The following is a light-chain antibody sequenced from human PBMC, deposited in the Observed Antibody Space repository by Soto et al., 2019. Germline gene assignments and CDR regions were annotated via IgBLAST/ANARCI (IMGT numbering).Light chain of an antibody. CDR3: CSYTVTNSLV. CDR2: EVT. CDR1: SSDIGSYKL. Sequence: QSALTQPASVSGSPGQSITISCTGTSSDIGSYKLVSWYQQHPGKAPKLIIYEVTYRPSGVSNRFSGSKSGNSASLTISGLQAEDEADYYCCSYTVTNSLVFGRGTKVTVL. J-gene: IGLJ6*01. V-gene: IGLV2-14*02.